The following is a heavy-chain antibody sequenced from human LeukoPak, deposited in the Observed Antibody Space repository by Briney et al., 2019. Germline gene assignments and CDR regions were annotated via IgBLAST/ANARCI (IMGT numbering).Heavy chain of an antibody. V-gene: IGHV3-66*01. CDR1: GFNFGEFW. CDR3: ARDQGYYYGSGSYAFDI. J-gene: IGHJ3*02. Sequence: EGSLRLSCAASGFNFGEFWMAWVRQAPGKGLEWVSVIYSGGSTYYADSVKGRFTISRDNSKNTLYLQMNSLRAEDTAVYYCARDQGYYYGSGSYAFDIWGQGTMVTVSS. CDR2: IYSGGST. D-gene: IGHD3-10*01.